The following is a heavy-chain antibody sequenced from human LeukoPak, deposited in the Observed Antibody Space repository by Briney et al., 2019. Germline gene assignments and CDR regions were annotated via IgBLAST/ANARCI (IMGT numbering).Heavy chain of an antibody. Sequence: PGGSLRLSCAASRFNLKDFATHSVRHAPGKGMGLVSHITGEGFTTYYADSVKGRFTISRDDSKNSLYLQMNSLRNEDSAIYYCAMSSGISTSWCFDYWGQGALVTVSS. CDR1: RFNLKDFA. D-gene: IGHD6-13*01. V-gene: IGHV3-43*02. CDR2: ITGEGFTT. CDR3: AMSSGISTSWCFDY. J-gene: IGHJ4*02.